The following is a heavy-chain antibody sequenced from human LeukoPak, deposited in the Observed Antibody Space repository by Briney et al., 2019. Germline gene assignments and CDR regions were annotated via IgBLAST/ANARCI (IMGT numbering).Heavy chain of an antibody. CDR1: GFTFSSYA. V-gene: IGHV3-23*01. D-gene: IGHD4-23*01. CDR2: ISGSGGST. CDR3: AKDPLPSKYGGNSGYFDY. Sequence: GGSLRLSCAASGFTFSSYAMSWVRQAPGKGLEWVSAISGSGGSTYYADSVKGRFTISRDNSKNTLYLQMNSLRAEDTAVYYCAKDPLPSKYGGNSGYFDYWGQGTLVTVSS. J-gene: IGHJ4*02.